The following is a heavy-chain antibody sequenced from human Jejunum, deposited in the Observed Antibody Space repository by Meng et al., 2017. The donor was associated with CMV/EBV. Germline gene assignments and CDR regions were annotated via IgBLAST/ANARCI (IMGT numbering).Heavy chain of an antibody. J-gene: IGHJ4*01. CDR3: SGDESAGRSTDF. V-gene: IGHV3-21*01. CDR2: IDISGRYM. Sequence: MNWDGQGPGTWLEWVASIDISGRYMDYAYSLKGRFTISRHNAKKSLFLQMNGLRVEDTATYYCSGDESAGRSTDFRGHGTRVTVSS. D-gene: IGHD3-10*01.